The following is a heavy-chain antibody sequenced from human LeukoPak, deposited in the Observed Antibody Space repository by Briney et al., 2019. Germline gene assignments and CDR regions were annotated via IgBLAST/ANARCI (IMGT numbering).Heavy chain of an antibody. J-gene: IGHJ4*02. V-gene: IGHV3-72*01. CDR1: GFTFSDHY. CDR2: SRNKANGYTT. D-gene: IGHD5-24*01. CDR3: VRWKRDGYSYDY. Sequence: GGSLRLSCAASGFTFSDHYMDWVRQAPGKGLEWVGRSRNKANGYTTEYAASVRGRFTISRDESKNSMYVQMNSLESEDTALYYCVRWKRDGYSYDYWGQGTLVTVSS.